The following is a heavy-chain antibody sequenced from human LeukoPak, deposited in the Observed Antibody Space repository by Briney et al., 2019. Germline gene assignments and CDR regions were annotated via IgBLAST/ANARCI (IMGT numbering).Heavy chain of an antibody. Sequence: SETLSLTCTVSGDSIRTYYWSWIRQPPGKGLEWIGYIYYGGSTDSNPSLRSRVTISVDTSKNQFSLKLSSVTAADTAVYYCVRGRDGYSNWGQGTLVTASS. D-gene: IGHD5-24*01. J-gene: IGHJ4*02. CDR3: VRGRDGYSN. CDR2: IYYGGST. CDR1: GDSIRTYY. V-gene: IGHV4-59*01.